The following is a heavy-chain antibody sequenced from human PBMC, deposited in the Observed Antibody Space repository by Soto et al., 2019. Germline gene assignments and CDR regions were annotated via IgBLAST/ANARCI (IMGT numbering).Heavy chain of an antibody. CDR2: IRGFSPYT. CDR3: ARDRGYDAHDYYYNAMDV. D-gene: IGHD3-10*01. CDR1: GFTFRTYT. Sequence: GGSLRLSCISSGFTFRTYTMNWVRQAPGKGLEWVSGIRGFSPYTFYAESVKGRFTISRDNAKNSLDLQMDSLRVEDTAVYYCARDRGYDAHDYYYNAMDVWGQGTTVTVSS. J-gene: IGHJ6*02. V-gene: IGHV3-21*01.